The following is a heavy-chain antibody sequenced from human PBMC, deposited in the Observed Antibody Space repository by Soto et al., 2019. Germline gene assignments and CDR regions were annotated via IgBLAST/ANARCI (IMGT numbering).Heavy chain of an antibody. Sequence: QITLKESGPTLVKPTQTLTLTCTFSGFSLSTSGVDVGWIRQPPGKALEWLALSYWDDDKRYKPSLKSRLTITQGTSRNQVVLTMTNMDPLDTATYYCAHRRPYSNSPEYFFDYWGQGTLVTVSS. V-gene: IGHV2-5*02. J-gene: IGHJ4*02. CDR2: SYWDDDK. CDR1: GFSLSTSGVD. D-gene: IGHD6-6*01. CDR3: AHRRPYSNSPEYFFDY.